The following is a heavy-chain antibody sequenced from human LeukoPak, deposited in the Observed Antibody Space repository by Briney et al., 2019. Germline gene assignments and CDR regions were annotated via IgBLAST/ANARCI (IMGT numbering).Heavy chain of an antibody. CDR2: ISGSGGST. V-gene: IGHV3-23*01. CDR1: GFTFSGYA. CDR3: AKKLHPTYYYDSSGYSYQGAFDI. J-gene: IGHJ3*02. Sequence: GGSLRLSCAASGFTFSGYAMSWVRQAPGKGLEWVSAISGSGGSTYYADSVKGRFTISRDNSKNTLYLQMNSLRAEDTAVYYCAKKLHPTYYYDSSGYSYQGAFDIWGQGTMVTVSS. D-gene: IGHD3-22*01.